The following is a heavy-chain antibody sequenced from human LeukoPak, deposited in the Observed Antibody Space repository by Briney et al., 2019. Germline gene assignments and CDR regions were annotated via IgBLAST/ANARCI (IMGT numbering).Heavy chain of an antibody. D-gene: IGHD5-12*01. CDR1: GFTSTNYA. CDR2: LIGSSGST. V-gene: IGHV3-23*01. Sequence: GGSLRLSCAASGFTSTNYAMNWVRQAPGKGLEWVSVLIGSSGSTDYADSVKGRFTISRDTAKNTLFLQMNSLRAEDTAIYYCAKGAYDYIEIGYFDSWGQGTLVTVSS. J-gene: IGHJ4*02. CDR3: AKGAYDYIEIGYFDS.